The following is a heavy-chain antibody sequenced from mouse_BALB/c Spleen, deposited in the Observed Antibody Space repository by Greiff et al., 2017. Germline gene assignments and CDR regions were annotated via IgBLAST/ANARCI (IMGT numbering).Heavy chain of an antibody. CDR3: ARGEGYYGSSPLFAY. V-gene: IGHV1-14*01. CDR1: GYTFTSYV. CDR2: INPYNDGT. Sequence: VQLKQSGPELVKPGASVKMSCKASGYTFTSYVMHWVKQKPGQGLEWIGYINPYNDGTKYNEKFKGKATLTSDKSSSTAYMELSSLTSEDSAVYYCARGEGYYGSSPLFAYWGQGTLVTVSA. D-gene: IGHD1-1*01. J-gene: IGHJ3*01.